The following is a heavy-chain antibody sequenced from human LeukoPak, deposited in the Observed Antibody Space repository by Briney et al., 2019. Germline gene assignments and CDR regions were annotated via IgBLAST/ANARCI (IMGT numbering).Heavy chain of an antibody. J-gene: IGHJ4*02. CDR2: INPNSGGT. V-gene: IGHV1-2*02. Sequence: SVKVSCKASGYTFTGYYMHWVRPAPGQGLEWMGWINPNSGGTNYAQKFQGRVTMTRDTSISTAYMELSRLRSDDTAVYYCARDRGERAFPFDYWGQGTLVTVSS. CDR3: ARDRGERAFPFDY. D-gene: IGHD1-1*01. CDR1: GYTFTGYY.